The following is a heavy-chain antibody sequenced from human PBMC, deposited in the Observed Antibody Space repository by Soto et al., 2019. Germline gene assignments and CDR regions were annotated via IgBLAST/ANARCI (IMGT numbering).Heavy chain of an antibody. CDR3: ARDRRSYYSDGSGLDF. D-gene: IGHD3-22*01. Sequence: PGGSLRLSCAASGLIVGDNYMTWVRQPPGKGLEWIGEIYHSGSTNYNPSLKSRVTISVDKSKNQFSLKLSSVTAADTAVYYCARDRRSYYSDGSGLDFWGQGTLVTVSS. CDR2: IYHSGST. CDR1: GLIVGDNY. J-gene: IGHJ4*02. V-gene: IGHV4-4*02.